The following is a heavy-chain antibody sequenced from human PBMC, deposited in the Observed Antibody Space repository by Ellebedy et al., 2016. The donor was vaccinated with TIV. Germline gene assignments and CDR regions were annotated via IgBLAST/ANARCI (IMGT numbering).Heavy chain of an antibody. CDR1: GDTFKNYA. Sequence: ASVKVSCXVSGDTFKNYAIIWVRQAPGQGLEWMGGIIPQFPSPYYAQKFQGRVSITADDPTTTVYLEMTGLTFDDTAVYYCARPREWATYRKALEFWGQGTLVSVSS. J-gene: IGHJ4*02. V-gene: IGHV1-69*13. CDR3: ARPREWATYRKALEF. CDR2: IIPQFPSP. D-gene: IGHD2-8*01.